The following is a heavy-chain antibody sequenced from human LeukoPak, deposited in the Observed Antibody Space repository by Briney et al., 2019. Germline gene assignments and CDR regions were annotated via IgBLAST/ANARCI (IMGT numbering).Heavy chain of an antibody. V-gene: IGHV6-1*01. D-gene: IGHD3-3*01. CDR3: SRDYDNTMGDY. CDR2: TYYRSKWSS. CDR1: GDSVFNYKAA. J-gene: IGHJ4*02. Sequence: SQTLSLTCAISGDSVFNYKAAWNWIRQSPSRGLEWLGRTYYRSKWSSEYAVSVKSRITIISDTSKNQFSLQLNSLTPEDTAIYYCSRDYDNTMGDYWGQGTLVTVST.